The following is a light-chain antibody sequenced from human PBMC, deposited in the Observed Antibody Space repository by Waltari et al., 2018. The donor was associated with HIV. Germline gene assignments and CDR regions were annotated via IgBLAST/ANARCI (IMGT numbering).Light chain of an antibody. CDR1: QNLLYSANNKNY. CDR3: HQYDSYPRT. V-gene: IGKV4-1*01. Sequence: DIVMTQSPDSLALSLGERATINCKSSQNLLYSANNKNYVAWFQQKPGQPPKLLIYGASTRESGVPDRFSGSGSGTDFSLTISSLQAEDVAGYYCHQYDSYPRTFGQGTRVEIK. CDR2: GAS. J-gene: IGKJ1*01.